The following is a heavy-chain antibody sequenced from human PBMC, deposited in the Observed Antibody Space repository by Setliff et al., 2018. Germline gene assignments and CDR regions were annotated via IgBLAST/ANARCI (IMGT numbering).Heavy chain of an antibody. J-gene: IGHJ6*02. CDR2: IYYSGST. CDR1: GGSISSRSCY. CDR3: ARVSSYGSGSYYYYYYGMDV. D-gene: IGHD3-10*01. V-gene: IGHV4-39*07. Sequence: PSETLSLTCTVSGGSISSRSCYWGWNRQPPGKGLEWIGSIYYSGSTYYKPSLKSRVTISVDTSKNQFSPKLSSVTAADTAVYYCARVSSYGSGSYYYYYYGMDVWGQGTTVTVSS.